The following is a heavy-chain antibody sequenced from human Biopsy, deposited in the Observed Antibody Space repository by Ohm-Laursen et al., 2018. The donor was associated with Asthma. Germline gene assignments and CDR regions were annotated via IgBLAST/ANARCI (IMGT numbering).Heavy chain of an antibody. CDR1: GFTLSSYS. J-gene: IGHJ4*02. Sequence: SLRPSCAASGFTLSSYSMHWVRQAPGRGPEYVAFIATDGTNRFYADSVKGRFTVSRDNPKRTLYLHMIAVRAEDTGVYYCVKDHSAGFHYFDAWGQGARVTVSS. CDR3: VKDHSAGFHYFDA. V-gene: IGHV3-64D*08. CDR2: IATDGTNR. D-gene: IGHD2/OR15-2a*01.